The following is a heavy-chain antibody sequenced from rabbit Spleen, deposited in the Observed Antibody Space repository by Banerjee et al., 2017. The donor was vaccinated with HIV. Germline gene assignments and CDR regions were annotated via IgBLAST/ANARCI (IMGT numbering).Heavy chain of an antibody. V-gene: IGHV1S45*01. Sequence: QEQLVESGGGLVQPGGSLKLSCKASGFSFSSIYWICWVRQAPGKGLEWIACIDTGDGDTYYANWAKGRFTISKTSSTTVTLQMTSLTAADTATYFCARNYVNVFDPWGPGTLVTVS. CDR2: IDTGDGDT. CDR3: ARNYVNVFDP. CDR1: GFSFSSIYW. D-gene: IGHD1-1*01. J-gene: IGHJ2*01.